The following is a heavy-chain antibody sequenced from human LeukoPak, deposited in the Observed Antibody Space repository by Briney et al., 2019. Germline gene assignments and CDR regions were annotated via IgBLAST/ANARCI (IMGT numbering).Heavy chain of an antibody. D-gene: IGHD2-2*01. J-gene: IGHJ6*02. CDR1: GFTFSRYW. CDR2: IKQDGSEK. V-gene: IGHV3-7*03. CDR3: AKGRGNSCYPGMDV. Sequence: PGGALSLSCAASGFTFSRYWMSWVRLAPGKGREWVANIKQDGSEKYSLDSVKGRFTISRDNSKNTLYLQMNSLRAEDTAVYYCAKGRGNSCYPGMDVWGQGTTVTVSS.